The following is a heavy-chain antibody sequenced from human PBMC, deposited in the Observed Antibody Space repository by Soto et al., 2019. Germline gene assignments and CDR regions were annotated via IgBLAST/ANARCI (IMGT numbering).Heavy chain of an antibody. J-gene: IGHJ4*02. Sequence: QVQLVQSGAEVKKPGASVKVSCKASGYTFTSYGISWVRQAPGQGLEWMGWISAYTGNTNYAQKLQGRVTMTTDTSTSTVYMELRRLRSDDTAVNYCARQYDILTGYYLEVGYWGQGTLVTVSS. CDR1: GYTFTSYG. CDR3: ARQYDILTGYYLEVGY. V-gene: IGHV1-18*01. CDR2: ISAYTGNT. D-gene: IGHD3-9*01.